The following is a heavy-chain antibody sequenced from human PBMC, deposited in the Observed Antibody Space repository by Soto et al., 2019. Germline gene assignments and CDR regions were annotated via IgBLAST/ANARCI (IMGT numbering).Heavy chain of an antibody. CDR1: GYTFTSYG. V-gene: IGHV1-18*01. Sequence: QVQLVQSGAEVKKPGASVKVSCKASGYTFTSYGISWVRQAPGQGLEWMGWIGAYNGNTNYAQKLQGRVTMTTDTSTSTAYMELRSLRSDDTAVYYGARFTSTDFWSGSEYYGMDVWGQGTTVTVSS. J-gene: IGHJ6*02. CDR2: IGAYNGNT. D-gene: IGHD3-3*01. CDR3: ARFTSTDFWSGSEYYGMDV.